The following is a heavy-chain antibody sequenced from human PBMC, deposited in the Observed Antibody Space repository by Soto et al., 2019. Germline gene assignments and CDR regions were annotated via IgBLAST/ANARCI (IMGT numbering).Heavy chain of an antibody. CDR3: ARDTDHRGSFDP. Sequence: QVQLVESGGGVVQPGRSLRLSCAASGFTFSSYGMHWVRQAPGKGLEWVAVIWYDGSNKYYADSVKGRFTISRDNSKNTLYLQMNSLRAEDTAVYYCARDTDHRGSFDPWGQGTLVTVSS. CDR2: IWYDGSNK. V-gene: IGHV3-33*01. D-gene: IGHD4-17*01. CDR1: GFTFSSYG. J-gene: IGHJ5*02.